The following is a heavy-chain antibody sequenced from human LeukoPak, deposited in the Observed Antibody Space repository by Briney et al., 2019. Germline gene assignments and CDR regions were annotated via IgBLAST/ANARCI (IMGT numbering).Heavy chain of an antibody. CDR3: ARDRRVGATTLRWFDP. Sequence: SGTLSLTCTVSGGSISSYYWSWIRQPAGRGLEWILRIYTSGSTNYNPSLKSRVTISVDTSKNQFSLKLRYVTAADTAVYYCARDRRVGATTLRWFDPWGQGTLVTVSS. D-gene: IGHD1-26*01. V-gene: IGHV4-4*07. J-gene: IGHJ5*02. CDR2: IYTSGST. CDR1: GGSISSYY.